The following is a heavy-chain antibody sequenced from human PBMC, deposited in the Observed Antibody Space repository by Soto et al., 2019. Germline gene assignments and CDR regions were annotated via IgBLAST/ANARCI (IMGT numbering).Heavy chain of an antibody. V-gene: IGHV3-48*01. D-gene: IGHD6-13*01. Sequence: EVQLVESGGGLVQPGGSLRLSCAASGFTFSSYSMNWVRQAPGKGLEWVSYISSSSSTIYYADSVKGRFTISRDNAKNSLYLQMNSLRAEDTAVYYCARAGEHSSSWSYYYYYYMDVWCKGTTVTVSS. CDR3: ARAGEHSSSWSYYYYYYMDV. J-gene: IGHJ6*03. CDR1: GFTFSSYS. CDR2: ISSSSSTI.